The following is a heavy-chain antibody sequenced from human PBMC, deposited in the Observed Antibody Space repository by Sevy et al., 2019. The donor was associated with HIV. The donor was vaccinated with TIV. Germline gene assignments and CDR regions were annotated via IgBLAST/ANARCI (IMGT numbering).Heavy chain of an antibody. J-gene: IGHJ4*02. Sequence: GGSLRLSCAASGFTFSSYAMSWVRQAPGKGLEWVSAISGSGGSTYYADSVKGRFTISRDNPKNTLYLQMNSLRAEDTAVYYCAKDLSSSWSVGDYWGQGTLVTVSS. CDR1: GFTFSSYA. V-gene: IGHV3-23*01. D-gene: IGHD6-13*01. CDR2: ISGSGGST. CDR3: AKDLSSSWSVGDY.